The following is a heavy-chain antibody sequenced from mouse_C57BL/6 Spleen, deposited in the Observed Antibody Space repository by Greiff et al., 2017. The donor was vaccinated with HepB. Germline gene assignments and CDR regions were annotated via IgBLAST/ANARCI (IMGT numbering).Heavy chain of an antibody. D-gene: IGHD1-1*01. V-gene: IGHV2-2*01. Sequence: VKLEESGPGLVQPSQSLSITCTVSGFSLTSYGVHWVRQSPGKGLEWLGVIWSGGSTNYNAAFISRLSISKDNSKSQVFFNMNSLQADDTAIYYCAREGITTGGFAYWGQGTLVTVSA. CDR3: AREGITTGGFAY. J-gene: IGHJ3*01. CDR1: GFSLTSYG. CDR2: IWSGGST.